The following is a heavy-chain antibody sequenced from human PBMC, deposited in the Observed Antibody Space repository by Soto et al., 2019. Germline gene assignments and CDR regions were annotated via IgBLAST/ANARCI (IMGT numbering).Heavy chain of an antibody. CDR2: ISYDGSNK. V-gene: IGHV3-30*18. CDR1: GFTFSSYG. D-gene: IGHD4-4*01. J-gene: IGHJ4*02. Sequence: GGSLRLSCAASGFTFSSYGMHWVRQAPGKGLEWVAVISYDGSNKYYADSVKGRFTISRDNSENTLYLQMNSLRAEDTAVYYCAKDLAVPTTSPSPLFDYWGQGTLVTVSS. CDR3: AKDLAVPTTSPSPLFDY.